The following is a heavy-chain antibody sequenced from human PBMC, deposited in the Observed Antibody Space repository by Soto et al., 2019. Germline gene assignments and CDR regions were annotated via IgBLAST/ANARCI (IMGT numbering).Heavy chain of an antibody. CDR2: ISSDGSST. Sequence: AASGFTFSSYWMHWVRQAPGKGLVWVSRISSDGSSTGYADSVKGRFTISRDNAKNTLYLQMNSLRAEDTAVYYCARAGTGADYWGQGTLVTVSS. J-gene: IGHJ4*02. V-gene: IGHV3-74*01. CDR1: GFTFSSYW. CDR3: ARAGTGADY. D-gene: IGHD1-1*01.